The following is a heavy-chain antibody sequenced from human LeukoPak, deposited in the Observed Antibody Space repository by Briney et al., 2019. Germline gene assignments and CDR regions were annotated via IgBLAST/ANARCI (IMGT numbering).Heavy chain of an antibody. J-gene: IGHJ6*03. CDR1: GFTFSSYS. V-gene: IGHV3-21*01. CDR2: ISSSSSYI. CDR3: ARRGYYDSSGYSKDQYYYYYYYMDV. D-gene: IGHD3-22*01. Sequence: KPGGSLRLSCAASGFTFSSYSMNWVRQAPGKGLEWVSSISSSSSYIYYADSVKGRFTISRDNAKNSLYLQMNSLRAEDTAVYYCARRGYYDSSGYSKDQYYYYYYYMDVWGKGTTVTVSS.